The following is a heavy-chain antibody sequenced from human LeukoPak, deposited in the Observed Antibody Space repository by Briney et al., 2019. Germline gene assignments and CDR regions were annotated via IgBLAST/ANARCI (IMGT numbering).Heavy chain of an antibody. CDR3: VKGSPLSSSWPY. D-gene: IGHD6-13*01. CDR1: GVXFSGSA. V-gene: IGHV3-64D*06. CDR2: ISSNGGST. Sequence: GGSLKLSCAASGVXFSGSALHWVRQAPGKGLEYVSAISSNGGSTYYADSVKGRFTISRDNSKNTLYLQMSSLRAEDTAVYYCVKGSPLSSSWPYWGQGTLVTVSS. J-gene: IGHJ4*02.